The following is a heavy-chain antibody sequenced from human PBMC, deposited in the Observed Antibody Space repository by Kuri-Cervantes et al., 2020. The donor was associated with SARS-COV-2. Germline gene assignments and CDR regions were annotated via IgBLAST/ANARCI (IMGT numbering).Heavy chain of an antibody. Sequence: SETLSLTCTVSGGSISSYYWSWIRQPPGKGLEWIGYIYYSGSTYYNPSLKSRVTISVDRSKNQFSLKLSSVTAADTAVYYCARGLGRFDPWGQGTLVTVSS. CDR2: IYYSGST. V-gene: IGHV4-59*12. D-gene: IGHD1-26*01. CDR1: GGSISSYY. CDR3: ARGLGRFDP. J-gene: IGHJ5*02.